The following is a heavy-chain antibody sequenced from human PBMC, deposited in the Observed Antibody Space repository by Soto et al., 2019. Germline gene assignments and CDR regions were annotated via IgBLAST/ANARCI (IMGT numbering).Heavy chain of an antibody. D-gene: IGHD3-10*01. J-gene: IGHJ6*02. CDR1: GFTFSSYA. Sequence: VGSLRLSCAASGFTFSSYAMSWVRQAPGKGLEWVSAISGSGGSTYYADSVKGRFTISRDNSKNTLYLQMNSLRAEDTAVYYCAKDLGSGSYYSLIDYYGMDVWGQGTTVTVSS. CDR2: ISGSGGST. V-gene: IGHV3-23*01. CDR3: AKDLGSGSYYSLIDYYGMDV.